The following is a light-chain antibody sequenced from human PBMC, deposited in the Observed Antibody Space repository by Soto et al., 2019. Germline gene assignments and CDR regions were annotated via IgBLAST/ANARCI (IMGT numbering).Light chain of an antibody. CDR2: APA. Sequence: DMQRAQTESCLSAAVGETVTRTGRESPSIRSDLGWYQQKPGKAPKRLISAPASLQSGVPSRFSGSESGTECTLTFSSLQPKPFAPHYCLQHNRYRRGFDPGTKV. V-gene: IGKV1-17*01. CDR3: LQHNRYRRG. J-gene: IGKJ1*01. CDR1: PSIRSD.